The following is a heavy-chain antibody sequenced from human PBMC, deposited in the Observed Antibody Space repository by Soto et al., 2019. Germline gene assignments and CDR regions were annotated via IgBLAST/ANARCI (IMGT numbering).Heavy chain of an antibody. CDR3: ARVEARWFGEFYYYYMDV. D-gene: IGHD3-10*01. CDR2: ISSSSSYI. J-gene: IGHJ6*03. V-gene: IGHV3-21*01. CDR1: GFTFSSYS. Sequence: GGSLRLSCAASGFTFSSYSMNWVRQAPGKGLEWVSSISSSSSYIYYADSVKGRFTISRDNAKNSLYLQMNSLRAEDTAVYYCARVEARWFGEFYYYYMDVWGKGSSVTVSS.